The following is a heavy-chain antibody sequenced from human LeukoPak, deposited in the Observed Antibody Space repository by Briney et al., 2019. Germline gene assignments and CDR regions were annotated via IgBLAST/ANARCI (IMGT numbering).Heavy chain of an antibody. CDR1: GGSFSGYY. CDR2: INHSGST. CDR3: ARGGPYFDY. V-gene: IGHV4-34*01. Sequence: SETLSLTCAVYGGSFSGYYWSWIRQPPGKGLEWIGEINHSGSTNYNPSLKSRVTISVGTSKNQFSLKLSSVTAADTAVYYCARGGPYFDYWGQGTLVTVSS. J-gene: IGHJ4*02.